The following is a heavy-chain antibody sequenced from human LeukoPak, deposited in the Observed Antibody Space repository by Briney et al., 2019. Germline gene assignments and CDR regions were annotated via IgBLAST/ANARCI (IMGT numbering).Heavy chain of an antibody. CDR3: ASGHCGGDCYSSY. V-gene: IGHV3-30*04. J-gene: IGHJ4*02. CDR2: ISYDGSNK. CDR1: GFTFSSYA. D-gene: IGHD2-21*02. Sequence: GGSLRLSCAASGFTFSSYAMHWVRQAPGKGLEWVAVISYDGSNKYYADSVKGRFTISRDNSKNTLYLQMNSLRAEDTAVYYCASGHCGGDCYSSYWGQGTLVTVSS.